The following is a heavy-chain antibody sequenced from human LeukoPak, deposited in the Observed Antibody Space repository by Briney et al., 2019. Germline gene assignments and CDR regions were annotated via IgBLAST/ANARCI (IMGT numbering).Heavy chain of an antibody. J-gene: IGHJ6*03. CDR2: INHSGST. V-gene: IGHV4-34*01. D-gene: IGHD3-16*01. Sequence: SETLSLTCAVYGGSFSGYYWSWIRQPPGKGLEWIGEINHSGSTNYNPSLKNRVTISVDTSKNQFSLKLSSVTAADTAVYYCARSNDYVWGSSPHFYYYYYMDVWGKGTTVTVSS. CDR3: ARSNDYVWGSSPHFYYYYYMDV. CDR1: GGSFSGYY.